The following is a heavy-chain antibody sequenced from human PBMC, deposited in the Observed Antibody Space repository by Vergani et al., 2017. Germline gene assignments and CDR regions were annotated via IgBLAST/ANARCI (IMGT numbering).Heavy chain of an antibody. V-gene: IGHV4-39*01. CDR3: ARSLYCSGGSCLFDY. CDR1: GASIRSSNYY. D-gene: IGHD2-15*01. Sequence: QLQLQESGPGLVKPSATLSLTCSVSGASIRSSNYYWGWIRQPPGKGLEWIASIYYSGSTYYNPSLKSRVTISVDTSKNQFSLKLSSVTAADTAVYYCARSLYCSGGSCLFDYWGQGTLVTVSS. J-gene: IGHJ4*02. CDR2: IYYSGST.